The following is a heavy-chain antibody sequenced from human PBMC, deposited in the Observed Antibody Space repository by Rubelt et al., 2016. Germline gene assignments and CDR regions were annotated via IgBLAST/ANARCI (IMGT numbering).Heavy chain of an antibody. Sequence: QVQLQESGPGLVKPSETLSLTCTVSGGSISGSSHSWGWIRQPPGKALEWIGSIYDNGGTYYNPSLQSRVTISVDTSKNQFPLRLGSVTAADTAVYYCARGRAGSSSSWGQGTLVTVSS. V-gene: IGHV4-39*07. D-gene: IGHD6-6*01. CDR2: IYDNGGT. CDR3: ARGRAGSSSS. J-gene: IGHJ4*02. CDR1: GGSISGSSHS.